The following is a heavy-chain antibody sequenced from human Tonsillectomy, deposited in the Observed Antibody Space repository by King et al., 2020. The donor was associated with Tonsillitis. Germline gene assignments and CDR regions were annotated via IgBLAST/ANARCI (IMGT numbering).Heavy chain of an antibody. CDR2: IYHSGST. D-gene: IGHD3-22*01. V-gene: IGHV4-38-2*02. CDR1: GYSISSGYY. J-gene: IGHJ4*02. CDR3: ARDARYYDSRGYTYFFDY. Sequence: QLQESGPGLVKPSETLSLTCAVSGYSISSGYYWGWIRQPPGKGLEWIGSIYHSGSTYYNPSLKSRVTLSVDTSKNQFSLKLSSVTAADTAVYYRARDARYYDSRGYTYFFDYWGQGTLVTVSS.